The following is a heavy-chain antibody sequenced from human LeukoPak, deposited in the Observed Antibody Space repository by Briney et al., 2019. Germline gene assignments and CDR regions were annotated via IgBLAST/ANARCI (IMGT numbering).Heavy chain of an antibody. CDR3: AREQSGTRGWYTVDY. V-gene: IGHV3-23*01. J-gene: IGHJ4*02. CDR2: IRGNSERT. CDR1: GFTFSAYA. D-gene: IGHD6-19*01. Sequence: GWSLRLSCAASGFTFSAYAITWVRQAPGKGLEWVSAIRGNSERTYYADSVRGRFTISRDNSKDTVYLQISSLRVEDTAVYYCAREQSGTRGWYTVDYWGQGTLVAVSS.